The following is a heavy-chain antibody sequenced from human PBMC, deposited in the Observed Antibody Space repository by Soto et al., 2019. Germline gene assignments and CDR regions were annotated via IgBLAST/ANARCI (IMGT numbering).Heavy chain of an antibody. Sequence: QVQLVESGGGVVQPGRSLRLSCAASGFTFSSYGMHWVRQAPGKGLEWVAVISYDGSNKYYADSVKGRFTISRDNSKNTLYLQMNSRGAEDTAVYYCAKGSGAMVRGGRGLYGMDVWGQGTTVTVSS. D-gene: IGHD3-10*01. CDR1: GFTFSSYG. CDR3: AKGSGAMVRGGRGLYGMDV. CDR2: ISYDGSNK. V-gene: IGHV3-30*18. J-gene: IGHJ6*02.